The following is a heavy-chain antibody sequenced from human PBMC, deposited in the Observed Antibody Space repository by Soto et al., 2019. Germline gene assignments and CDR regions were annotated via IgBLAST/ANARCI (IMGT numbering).Heavy chain of an antibody. CDR2: ISSSSSYI. CDR3: ARQGNNAVVYYYYMDV. CDR1: GFTFSSYS. Sequence: GGSLRLSCAASGFTFSSYSMNWVRQAPGKGLEWVSSISSSSSYIYYADSVKGRFTISRDNAKNSLYLQMNSLRAEDTAVYYCARQGNNAVVYYYYMDVWGKGTTVTVSS. V-gene: IGHV3-21*01. J-gene: IGHJ6*03. D-gene: IGHD2-21*01.